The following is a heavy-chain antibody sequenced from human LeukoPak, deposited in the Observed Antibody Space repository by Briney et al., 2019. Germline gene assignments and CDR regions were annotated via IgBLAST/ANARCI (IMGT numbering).Heavy chain of an antibody. CDR2: IDNSGST. V-gene: IGHV4-59*01. J-gene: IGHJ6*02. Sequence: SETLSLTCTVSGGSITSSYWSWVRQPPGKGLEWIGYIDNSGSTNYNPSLKSRVTISLDTPKSQFSLKLSSVTAADTAVYYCARAPLYSGGSGWSIYYFYAMDVWGQGTTVTVSS. D-gene: IGHD6-19*01. CDR1: GGSITSSY. CDR3: ARAPLYSGGSGWSIYYFYAMDV.